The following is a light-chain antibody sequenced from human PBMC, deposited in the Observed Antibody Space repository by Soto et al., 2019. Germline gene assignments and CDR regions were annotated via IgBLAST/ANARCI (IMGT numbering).Light chain of an antibody. CDR3: QQYDNWPSYT. Sequence: EIVMTQSPATLSVSPGERATLSCRASQSVSSNLAWYQQKPGQTPRLLIYAASTRATGIPARFSGSGSGTEFTLTISSLQSEDFAVYYCQQYDNWPSYTCGQGTKLESK. V-gene: IGKV3-15*01. J-gene: IGKJ2*01. CDR1: QSVSSN. CDR2: AAS.